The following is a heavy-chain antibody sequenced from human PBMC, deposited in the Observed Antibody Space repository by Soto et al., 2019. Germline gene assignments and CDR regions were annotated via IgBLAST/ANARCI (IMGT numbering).Heavy chain of an antibody. D-gene: IGHD1-7*01. CDR1: GGSISSSSYY. Sequence: QLQLQESGPGLVKPSETLSLTCTVSGGSISSSSYYWGWIRQPPGKGLEWIGSIYYSGSTYYNPSLKSRVTISVDTSKNQFSLKLSSVTAADTAVHYCAVRELELLGAFDIWGQGTMVTVSS. J-gene: IGHJ3*02. CDR3: AVRELELLGAFDI. CDR2: IYYSGST. V-gene: IGHV4-39*01.